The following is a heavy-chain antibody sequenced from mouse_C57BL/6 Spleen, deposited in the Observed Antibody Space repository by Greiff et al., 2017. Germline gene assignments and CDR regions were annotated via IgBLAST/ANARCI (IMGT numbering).Heavy chain of an antibody. CDR3: ARGGFITTVVEHFDY. CDR2: IYPRDGST. CDR1: GYTFTDHT. D-gene: IGHD1-1*01. V-gene: IGHV1-78*01. Sequence: QVQLQQSDAELVKPGASVKISCKVSGYTFTDHTIHWMKQRPEQGLEWIGYIYPRDGSTKYNEKFKGKATLTADKSSSTAYMQLNSLTSEDSAVYFCARGGFITTVVEHFDYWGQGTTLTVSS. J-gene: IGHJ2*01.